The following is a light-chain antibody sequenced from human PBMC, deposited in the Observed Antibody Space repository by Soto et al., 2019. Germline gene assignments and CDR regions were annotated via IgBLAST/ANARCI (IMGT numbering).Light chain of an antibody. CDR3: ATWDVSLNVVV. J-gene: IGLJ2*01. CDR1: SSNIGRNT. V-gene: IGLV1-44*01. Sequence: QAVVTQPPSASGTPGQRVTISCSGSSSNIGRNTVNWYRHLPGTAPKLLIFSYNQRPSGVPDRVSGSKSGSSASLAISGLQSEDEADYYCATWDVSLNVVVFGGGTKLTVL. CDR2: SYN.